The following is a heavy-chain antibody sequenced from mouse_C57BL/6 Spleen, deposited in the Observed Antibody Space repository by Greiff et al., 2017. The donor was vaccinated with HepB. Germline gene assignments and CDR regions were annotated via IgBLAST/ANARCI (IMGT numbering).Heavy chain of an antibody. V-gene: IGHV1-15*01. CDR2: IDPETGGT. J-gene: IGHJ4*01. Sequence: VQVVESGAELVRPGASVTLSCKASGYTFTDYEMHWVKQTPVHGLEWIGAIDPETGGTAYNQKFKGKAILTADKSSSTAYMELRSLTSEDSAVYYCTREDYYGSSPYYYAMDYWGQGTSVTVSS. CDR1: GYTFTDYE. CDR3: TREDYYGSSPYYYAMDY. D-gene: IGHD1-1*01.